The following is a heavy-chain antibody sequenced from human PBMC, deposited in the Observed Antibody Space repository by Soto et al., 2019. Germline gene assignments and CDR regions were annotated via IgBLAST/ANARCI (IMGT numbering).Heavy chain of an antibody. Sequence: QVQLVQSGAEVRKPEASVKVSCKASGYTFGSHGIIWVRQAPGQGLEWMGWISGYNGNAKYAQRFQGRVTMTTDTSTSTVYLDLRSLGSDDSAVYYCAREGSYGWYDCWGQGTLVTVSS. CDR3: AREGSYGWYDC. V-gene: IGHV1-18*01. D-gene: IGHD2-15*01. CDR1: GYTFGSHG. CDR2: ISGYNGNA. J-gene: IGHJ5*01.